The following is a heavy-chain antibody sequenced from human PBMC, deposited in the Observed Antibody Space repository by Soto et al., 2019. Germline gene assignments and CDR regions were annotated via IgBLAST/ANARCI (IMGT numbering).Heavy chain of an antibody. Sequence: ASETLSLTCTVSGGSLGSSGYYWGWIRQSPGKGLEWIGNIYYSGNTFYNPSLKSRVTISVDTSKNQIYLHLSAVTAADTAIFYCASIAAPGTTHFDFWGQGTLVTVSS. D-gene: IGHD6-13*01. V-gene: IGHV4-39*01. J-gene: IGHJ4*02. CDR3: ASIAAPGTTHFDF. CDR2: IYYSGNT. CDR1: GGSLGSSGYY.